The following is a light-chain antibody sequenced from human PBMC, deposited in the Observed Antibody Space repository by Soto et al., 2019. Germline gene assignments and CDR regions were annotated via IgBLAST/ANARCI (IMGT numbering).Light chain of an antibody. V-gene: IGLV2-14*01. J-gene: IGLJ2*01. Sequence: QSALTQPASVSGSPGQSITISCTGTSSDVGGYNYVSCYQQHPGKAPKLMIYVVRNRPSGVSNRISGYKSGNTASLTISGLQADDEADYYCSSYARSSTRMVGGGTTLTVL. CDR2: VVR. CDR3: SSYARSSTRM. CDR1: SSDVGGYNY.